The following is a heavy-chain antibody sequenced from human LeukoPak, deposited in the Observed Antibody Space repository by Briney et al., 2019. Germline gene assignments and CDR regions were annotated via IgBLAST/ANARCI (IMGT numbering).Heavy chain of an antibody. CDR2: IIPIFGTA. D-gene: IGHD2-2*01. J-gene: IGHJ4*02. Sequence: GSSVKVSCKASGGTFSSYAISWVRQAPGQGLEWMGRIIPIFGTANYAQKFQGRVTITADKSTSTAYMELRSLRSDDTAVYYCAKDSAVEPAALDYWGQGTLVTVSS. CDR3: AKDSAVEPAALDY. V-gene: IGHV1-69*06. CDR1: GGTFSSYA.